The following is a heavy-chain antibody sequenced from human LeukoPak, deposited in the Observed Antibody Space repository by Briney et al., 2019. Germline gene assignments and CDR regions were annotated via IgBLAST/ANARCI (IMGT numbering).Heavy chain of an antibody. Sequence: SETLSLTCTVSGGSISSGSYYWSWIRQPAGKGLEWIGRIYTSGSTNYNPSLKSRVTISVDTSKNQFSLKLSSVTAADTAVYYCARAITINIDYWGQGTLVTVSS. CDR3: ARAITINIDY. CDR2: IYTSGST. D-gene: IGHD3-3*01. CDR1: GGSISSGSYY. J-gene: IGHJ4*02. V-gene: IGHV4-61*02.